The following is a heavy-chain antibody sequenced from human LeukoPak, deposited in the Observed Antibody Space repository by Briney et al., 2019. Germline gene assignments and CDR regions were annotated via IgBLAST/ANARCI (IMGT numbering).Heavy chain of an antibody. CDR3: AKGVLGLWSGESVDV. CDR2: ISGSGGST. D-gene: IGHD3-10*01. J-gene: IGHJ6*02. V-gene: IGHV3-23*01. Sequence: GGSLRLSCAASGFTFSSYAMSWVRQAPGKGLEWVSAISGSGGSTYYADSVKGRFTISRDNSKNTLYLQMNSLRAEDTAVYYCAKGVLGLWSGESVDVWGQGTTVTVSS. CDR1: GFTFSSYA.